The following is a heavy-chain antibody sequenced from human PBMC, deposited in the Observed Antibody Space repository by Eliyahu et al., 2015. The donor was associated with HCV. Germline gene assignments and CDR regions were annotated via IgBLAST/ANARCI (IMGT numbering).Heavy chain of an antibody. V-gene: IGHV4-61*02. CDR1: GVSISSGIYY. CDR3: ARSDTYGDYPY. D-gene: IGHD4-17*01. J-gene: IGHJ4*02. CDR2: ISTTGTT. Sequence: QVQLQESGPGLVKPSQTLSLTCTVSGVSISSGIYYWSWIRQPAGKGLEWIGRISTTGTTDHNSSLKGRVTISVDPSKNQFSLRLNSVTAADTAVYYCARSDTYGDYPYWGQGTLVTVSS.